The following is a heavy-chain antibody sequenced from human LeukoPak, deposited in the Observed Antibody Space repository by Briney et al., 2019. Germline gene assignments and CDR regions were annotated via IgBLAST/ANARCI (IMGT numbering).Heavy chain of an antibody. CDR1: GGSISSATYY. V-gene: IGHV4-39*01. Sequence: SETLSLTCDVSGGSISSATYYWGWLRQPPGKGLEWIGSIYHTGTTYYSPSLKSRVTISVHTSKNQLSLKLNSVTAADTAVYYCARQQCNGGSCYSRAIWFDPWGQGTLVTVSS. CDR3: ARQQCNGGSCYSRAIWFDP. D-gene: IGHD2-15*01. CDR2: IYHTGTT. J-gene: IGHJ5*02.